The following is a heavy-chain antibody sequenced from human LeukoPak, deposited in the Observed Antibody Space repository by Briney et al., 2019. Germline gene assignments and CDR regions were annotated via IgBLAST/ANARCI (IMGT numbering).Heavy chain of an antibody. V-gene: IGHV3-23*01. D-gene: IGHD2-2*01. CDR1: GFTFSSYA. CDR2: ITSGGGST. CDR3: TKDHPDCRGTSCLLFDS. Sequence: PGGSLRLSCAASGFTFSSYAMSWVRQAPGKGLEWVSMITSGGGSTYHADSVKGRFTISRDNSKNTLYLQMTSLRAEDTAVYYRTKDHPDCRGTSCLLFDSWGQGTLVTVSS. J-gene: IGHJ4*02.